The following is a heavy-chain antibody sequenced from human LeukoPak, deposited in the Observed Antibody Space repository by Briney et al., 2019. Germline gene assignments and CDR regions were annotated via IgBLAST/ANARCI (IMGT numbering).Heavy chain of an antibody. CDR2: ISGSGAYT. CDR1: GFTFSSYG. J-gene: IGHJ6*04. V-gene: IGHV3-23*01. D-gene: IGHD3-10*02. CDR3: AELGITMIGGV. Sequence: PGGSLRLSCAASGFTFSSYGMSWVRQAPGKGLEWVSAISGSGAYTYYAGSVKGRFTISRDNAKNSLYLQMNSLRAEDTAVYYCAELGITMIGGVWGKGTTVTISS.